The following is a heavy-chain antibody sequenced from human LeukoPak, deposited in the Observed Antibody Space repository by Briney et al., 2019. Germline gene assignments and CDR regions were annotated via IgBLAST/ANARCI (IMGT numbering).Heavy chain of an antibody. Sequence: SETLSLTCTVSGGSISSGSNYWSWIRQPAGKGLEWIGRIYTSGSTNYNPSLKSRVTISVDTSKNQFSLKLSSVTAADTAVYYCARDQGFLEWLASGGNWFDPWGQGTLVTVSS. CDR3: ARDQGFLEWLASGGNWFDP. CDR2: IYTSGST. CDR1: GGSISSGSNY. J-gene: IGHJ5*02. D-gene: IGHD3-3*01. V-gene: IGHV4-61*02.